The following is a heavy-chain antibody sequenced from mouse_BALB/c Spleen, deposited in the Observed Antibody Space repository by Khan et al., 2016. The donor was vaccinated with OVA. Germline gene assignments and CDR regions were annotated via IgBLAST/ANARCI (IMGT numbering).Heavy chain of an antibody. CDR2: INTYTGEP. D-gene: IGHD6-1*01. V-gene: IGHV9-3-1*01. CDR1: GYTFTNYG. J-gene: IGHJ1*01. CDR3: ARSASYWFFDV. Sequence: QIQLVQSGPELKKPGETVKISCKASGYTFTNYGMNWVKQAPGKGLKWMGWINTYTGEPTYADDFKGRFAFSLETSANTAYLQINNLKHEDTATSFCARSASYWFFDVWGAGTTVTVSS.